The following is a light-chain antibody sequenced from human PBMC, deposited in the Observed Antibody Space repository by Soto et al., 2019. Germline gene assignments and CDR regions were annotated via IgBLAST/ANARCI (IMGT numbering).Light chain of an antibody. Sequence: DIVMTQSPDSLAVSLGERATINCRSSQNVLYSSNNKKYIAWYQQKPGQPPKLLIYWASTRESGVPDRFSGSRSGTDFTLTISSLQAEDVAFYYCQQYFNTPWTFGQGTKVEIK. V-gene: IGKV4-1*01. CDR3: QQYFNTPWT. CDR2: WAS. J-gene: IGKJ1*01. CDR1: QNVLYSSNNKKY.